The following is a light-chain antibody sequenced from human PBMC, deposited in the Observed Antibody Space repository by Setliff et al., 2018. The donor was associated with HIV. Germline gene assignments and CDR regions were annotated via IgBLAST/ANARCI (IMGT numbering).Light chain of an antibody. CDR2: ENK. CDR3: QSYDGDIRGV. CDR1: SGSIASDF. J-gene: IGLJ3*02. V-gene: IGLV6-57*03. Sequence: FMLTQPHSVSASPGKTVTISCTRSSGSIASDFVQWFQQRPGSAPTTLIYENKERPSGVPDRFSGSIDSSSNSASLTISGLKTEDEADYYCQSYDGDIRGVFGGGTKVTVL.